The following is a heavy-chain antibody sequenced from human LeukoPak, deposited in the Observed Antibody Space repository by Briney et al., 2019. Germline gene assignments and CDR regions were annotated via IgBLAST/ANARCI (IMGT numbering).Heavy chain of an antibody. J-gene: IGHJ4*02. CDR3: TRGGVIVGATRRALDY. CDR2: IRSKAYGGTT. D-gene: IGHD1-26*01. Sequence: GGSLRLSCTASGFTFGDYAMSWVRQAPGKGLEWVGFIRSKAYGGTTEYAASVKGRFTISRDDSKSIAYLQMNSLKTEDTAVYYCTRGGVIVGATRRALDYWGQGTLVTVSS. CDR1: GFTFGDYA. V-gene: IGHV3-49*04.